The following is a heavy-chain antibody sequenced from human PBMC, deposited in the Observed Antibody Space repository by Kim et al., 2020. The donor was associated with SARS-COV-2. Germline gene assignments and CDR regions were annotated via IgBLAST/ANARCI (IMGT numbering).Heavy chain of an antibody. J-gene: IGHJ5*02. CDR1: GFTFSSYD. CDR2: ISGSGGST. CDR3: ARQYNWFDL. Sequence: GGSLRLSCAASGFTFSSYDMSWVRQGPGKGLEWVSTISGSGGSTYYADSVKGRFTISRDNSRNTLYLQLNSLRGEDSAVYYCARQYNWFDLWGQGTLVTVSS. V-gene: IGHV3-23*01.